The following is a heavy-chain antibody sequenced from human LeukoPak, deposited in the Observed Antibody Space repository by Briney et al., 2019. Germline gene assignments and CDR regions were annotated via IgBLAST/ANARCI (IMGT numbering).Heavy chain of an antibody. Sequence: PSETLSLTCAVYVGSFSGYYWSWIRQPPGKGLEWIGEIKHTGSTNYNPSLTSRVTISVDTSKNQFSLKLSSVTSADTAVYYCARGGYYDILTGYYDVFDIWGQGTLVTVSS. CDR3: ARGGYYDILTGYYDVFDI. CDR1: VGSFSGYY. CDR2: IKHTGST. V-gene: IGHV4-34*01. J-gene: IGHJ3*02. D-gene: IGHD3-9*01.